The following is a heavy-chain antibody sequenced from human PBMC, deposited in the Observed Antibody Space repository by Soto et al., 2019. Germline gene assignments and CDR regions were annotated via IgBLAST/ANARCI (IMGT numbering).Heavy chain of an antibody. CDR3: VRGGSDFNACDI. CDR2: INPTSDYT. CDR1: GYTLPSYY. Sequence: GASVKVSCKASGYTLPSYYMQWVRQARGQGLEWMGMINPTSDYTNYAQKFQGRVTLTSDTSTSTVYMGLRSLRSDDTAMYYYVRGGSDFNACDIWG. J-gene: IGHJ3*02. D-gene: IGHD2-21*01. V-gene: IGHV1-46*01.